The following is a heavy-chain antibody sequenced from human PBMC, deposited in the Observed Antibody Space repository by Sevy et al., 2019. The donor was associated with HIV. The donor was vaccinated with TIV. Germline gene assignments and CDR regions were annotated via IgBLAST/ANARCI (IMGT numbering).Heavy chain of an antibody. V-gene: IGHV3-23*01. Sequence: GGSLRLSCAASGFTFSSYAMSWVRQAPGKGLEWVSAISGSGGSTYYADSVKGRFTISRDNSKNTLYLQMNSLRAEDTAVYSCAKDPDYYDSSGYPGIEDYWGQGTLVTVSS. J-gene: IGHJ4*02. CDR2: ISGSGGST. CDR3: AKDPDYYDSSGYPGIEDY. D-gene: IGHD3-22*01. CDR1: GFTFSSYA.